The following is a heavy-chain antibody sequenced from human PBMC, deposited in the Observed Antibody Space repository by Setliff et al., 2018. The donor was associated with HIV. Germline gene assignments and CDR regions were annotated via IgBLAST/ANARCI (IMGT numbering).Heavy chain of an antibody. CDR3: ARDVVNMKEDPGYFGY. CDR2: ISTSGVGT. D-gene: IGHD3-9*01. Sequence: GGSLRLSCAASGFTFSSYAMSWVRQAPGKGLEWVSSISTSGVGTYYVDSVKGRFSISRDNSKNTVYLQMNSLSGEDTAVYYCARDVVNMKEDPGYFGYWGQGTLVTVSS. V-gene: IGHV3-23*01. CDR1: GFTFSSYA. J-gene: IGHJ4*02.